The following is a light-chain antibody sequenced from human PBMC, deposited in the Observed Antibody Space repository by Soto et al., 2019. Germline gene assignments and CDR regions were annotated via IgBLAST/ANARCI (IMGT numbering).Light chain of an antibody. J-gene: IGLJ1*01. CDR3: NSQRSSGTRV. Sequence: QSVLTQPPSASGSPGQSVTISCTGTSSDFGGYNYVSWYQQHPGKGPKLMIYEVSNRPSGVSNRFSGSKSGYTASLTISGLQAEDEADYYCNSQRSSGTRVFGTGTKLTVL. CDR1: SSDFGGYNY. CDR2: EVS. V-gene: IGLV2-14*01.